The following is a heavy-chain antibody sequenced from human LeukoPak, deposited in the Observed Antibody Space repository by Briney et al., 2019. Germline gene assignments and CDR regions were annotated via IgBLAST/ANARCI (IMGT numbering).Heavy chain of an antibody. J-gene: IGHJ4*02. CDR1: GFTFTSYA. Sequence: GGSLRPSCAASGFTFTSYAMSWVRQAPGKGLEWVSAISGSGGNTYYADSVKGRFTISRDDSKNTLSLQMNSLRAEDTAVYYCAKARGIQLWFLDYWGQGTLVTVSS. CDR3: AKARGIQLWFLDY. V-gene: IGHV3-23*01. CDR2: ISGSGGNT. D-gene: IGHD5-18*01.